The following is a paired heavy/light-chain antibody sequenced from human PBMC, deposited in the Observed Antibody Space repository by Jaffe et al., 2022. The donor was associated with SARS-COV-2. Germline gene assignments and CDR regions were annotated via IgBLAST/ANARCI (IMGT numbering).Light chain of an antibody. CDR1: QSVLYSSDNKNY. V-gene: IGKV4-1*01. Sequence: DIVMTQSPDSLAVSLGERATINCKSSQSVLYSSDNKNYLTWYQQKPGQPPKLLIYWASTRESGVPDRFSGSGSGTDFTLTISSLQAEDVAVYYCQQCFTTPWTFGQGTKVEIK. CDR3: QQCFTTPWT. J-gene: IGKJ1*01. CDR2: WAS.
Heavy chain of an antibody. D-gene: IGHD3-16*01. J-gene: IGHJ4*02. CDR2: IYYSGNT. V-gene: IGHV4-59*01. CDR1: GGSMSSYY. CDR3: ARGGGGLTNRLLDS. Sequence: QVQLQESGPGLVKPSEALSLTCTVSGGSMSSYYWSWIRQPPGKGLEWLGYIYYSGNTKYNPSLKTRVTMSVDTSKNQFSLKLTSVTAADTAVYYCARGGGGLTNRLLDSWGQGTLVTVSS.